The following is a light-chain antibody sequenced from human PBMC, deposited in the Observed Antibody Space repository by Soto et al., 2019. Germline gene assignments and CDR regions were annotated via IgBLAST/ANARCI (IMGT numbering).Light chain of an antibody. CDR2: KAS. Sequence: DIPMTQSPSTLSASVGDRVTITCRASQSMSSWLAWYQQKPGRAPKLLIYKASRLENGVPTRFSGSGTGKEFTLTLSRPQPYYFASIYCQQYNSQWTLGQGTKVELK. CDR1: QSMSSW. J-gene: IGKJ1*01. V-gene: IGKV1-5*03. CDR3: QQYNSQWT.